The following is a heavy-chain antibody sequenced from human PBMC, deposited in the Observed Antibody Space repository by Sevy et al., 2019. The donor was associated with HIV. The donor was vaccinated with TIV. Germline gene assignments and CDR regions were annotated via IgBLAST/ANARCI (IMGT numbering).Heavy chain of an antibody. CDR2: ISGSGGST. J-gene: IGHJ3*02. D-gene: IGHD6-13*01. CDR3: AKERRAADAFDI. Sequence: GSLRLSCAASGFTFSSYAMSWVRQAPGKGLEWVSAISGSGGSTYYADSVKGRFTISRDNSKNTRYLQMNSLRAEDTAVYYCAKERRAADAFDIWGQGTMVTVSS. CDR1: GFTFSSYA. V-gene: IGHV3-23*01.